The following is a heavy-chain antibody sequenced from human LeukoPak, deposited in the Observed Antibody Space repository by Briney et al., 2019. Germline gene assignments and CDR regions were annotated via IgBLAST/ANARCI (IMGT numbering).Heavy chain of an antibody. V-gene: IGHV3-48*03. CDR1: GFTFSSYE. CDR3: ARATGYLSYFDL. Sequence: GGSLRLSCAASGFTFSSYEMNWVRQAPGKGLEWVSYISTSGNIRYYTDSVKGRFTISRDNAKNSLYLQMNSLRAEDTAVYYCARATGYLSYFDLWGRGTLVTVSS. CDR2: ISTSGNIR. D-gene: IGHD3-9*01. J-gene: IGHJ2*01.